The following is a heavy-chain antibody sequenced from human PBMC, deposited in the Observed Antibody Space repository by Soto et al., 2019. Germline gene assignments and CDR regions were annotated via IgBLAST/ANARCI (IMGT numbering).Heavy chain of an antibody. Sequence: GSLRLSCAASGFTFSSYGMHWVRQAPGKGLEWVAVISYDGSNKYYADSVKGRFTISRDNSKNTLYLQMNSLRAEDTAVYYCAKVFQYSSGWYYYYYYGMDVWGQGTTVTVSS. D-gene: IGHD6-19*01. J-gene: IGHJ6*02. V-gene: IGHV3-30*18. CDR3: AKVFQYSSGWYYYYYYGMDV. CDR2: ISYDGSNK. CDR1: GFTFSSYG.